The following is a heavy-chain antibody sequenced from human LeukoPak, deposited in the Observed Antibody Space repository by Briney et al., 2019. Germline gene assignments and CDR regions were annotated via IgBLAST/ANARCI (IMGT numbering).Heavy chain of an antibody. J-gene: IGHJ6*03. CDR1: GFTFSSYG. D-gene: IGHD4-11*01. Sequence: GGSLRLSCAASGFTFSSYGMHWARQAPGKGLEWVAVIWYDGSNKYYADSVKGRFTISRDNSKNTLYLQMNSLRAEDTAVYYCARDASNYYYYYMDVWGKGTTVTVSS. V-gene: IGHV3-33*01. CDR3: ARDASNYYYYYMDV. CDR2: IWYDGSNK.